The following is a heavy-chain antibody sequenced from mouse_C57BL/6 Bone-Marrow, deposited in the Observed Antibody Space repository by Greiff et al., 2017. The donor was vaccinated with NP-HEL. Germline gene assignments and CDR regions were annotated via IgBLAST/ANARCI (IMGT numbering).Heavy chain of an antibody. CDR1: GYTFTSYW. CDR3: ARTAKITARRVRCAMDY. D-gene: IGHD2-4*01. Sequence: QVQLQQPGAELVKPGASVKMSCKASGYTFTSYWITWVKQRPGQGLEWIGDIYPGSGSTNYNEKFKSKATLTVDTSSSTAYMQLSSLTSEDSAVYYCARTAKITARRVRCAMDYWGQGTSVTVSS. CDR2: IYPGSGST. J-gene: IGHJ4*01. V-gene: IGHV1-55*01.